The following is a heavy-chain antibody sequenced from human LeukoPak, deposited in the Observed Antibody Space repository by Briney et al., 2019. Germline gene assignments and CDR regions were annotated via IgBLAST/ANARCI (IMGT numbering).Heavy chain of an antibody. CDR1: GFTFSSYE. V-gene: IGHV3-48*03. D-gene: IGHD6-6*01. Sequence: GGSLRPSCAASGFTFSSYEMNWVRQAPGKGLEWVSYISSSGSTIYYADSVKGRFTISRDNAKNSLYLQMNSLRAEDTAVYYCTRDEDFYSSSSDYWGQGTLVTVSS. CDR2: ISSSGSTI. J-gene: IGHJ4*02. CDR3: TRDEDFYSSSSDY.